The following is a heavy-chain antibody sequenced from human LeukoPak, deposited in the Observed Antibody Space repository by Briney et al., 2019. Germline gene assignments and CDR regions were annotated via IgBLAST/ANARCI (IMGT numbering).Heavy chain of an antibody. V-gene: IGHV1-18*01. CDR3: ARRAPVVITYYYYYMDV. Sequence: GASVKVSCKSSGYTFNTYGITWVRQAPGQGLEWMGWISGYNGKTKYAQKIQDRVTMTTDTSTTTAYMELRSLRSDDTAVYYCARRAPVVITYYYYYMDVWGKGTTVTVSS. CDR1: GYTFNTYG. CDR2: ISGYNGKT. J-gene: IGHJ6*03. D-gene: IGHD3-22*01.